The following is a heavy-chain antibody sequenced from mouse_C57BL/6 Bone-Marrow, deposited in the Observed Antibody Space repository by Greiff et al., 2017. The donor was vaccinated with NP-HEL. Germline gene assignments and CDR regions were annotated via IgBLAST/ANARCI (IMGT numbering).Heavy chain of an antibody. CDR3: ARDYDGSHYYAMDY. V-gene: IGHV1-26*01. Sequence: VQLQQSGPELVKPGASVKISCKASGYTFTDYYMNWVKQSHGKSLEWIGDINPNNGGTSYNQKFKGKATLTVDKSSSTAYMELRSLTSEDSAVYYCARDYDGSHYYAMDYWGQGTSVTVSS. CDR1: GYTFTDYY. J-gene: IGHJ4*01. D-gene: IGHD2-3*01. CDR2: INPNNGGT.